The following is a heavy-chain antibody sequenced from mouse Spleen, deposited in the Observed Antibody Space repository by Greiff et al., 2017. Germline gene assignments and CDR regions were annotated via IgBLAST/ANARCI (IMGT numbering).Heavy chain of an antibody. D-gene: IGHD1-1*01. Sequence: QVQLQQPGAELVKPGASVKLSCKASGYTFTSYWMHWVKQRPGQGLEWIGMIHPNSGSTNYNEKFKSKATLTVDKSSSTAYMQLSSLTSEDSAVYYCASPITTVVAYYYAMDYWGQGTSVTVSS. CDR2: IHPNSGST. CDR1: GYTFTSYW. CDR3: ASPITTVVAYYYAMDY. J-gene: IGHJ4*01. V-gene: IGHV1-64*01.